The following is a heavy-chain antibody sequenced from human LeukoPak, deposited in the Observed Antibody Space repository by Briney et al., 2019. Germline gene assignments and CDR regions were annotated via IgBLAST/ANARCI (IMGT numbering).Heavy chain of an antibody. D-gene: IGHD3-10*02. CDR1: GFTFDDYG. V-gene: IGHV3-20*04. J-gene: IGHJ6*04. Sequence: GGSLRLSCAASGFTFDDYGMSWVRQAPGKGLEWVSGINWNGGSKGYADSVKGRFTISRDNAKNSLYLQMNSLRAEDTAVYYCAELGITMIGGVWGKGTMVTISS. CDR2: INWNGGSK. CDR3: AELGITMIGGV.